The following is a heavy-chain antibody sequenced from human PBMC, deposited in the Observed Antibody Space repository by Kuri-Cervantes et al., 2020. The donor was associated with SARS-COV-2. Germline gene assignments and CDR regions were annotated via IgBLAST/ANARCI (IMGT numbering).Heavy chain of an antibody. Sequence: GESLKISCAASGFTFSSYSMDWVRQAPGKGLEWVSSISSSSSYIYYADSVKGRFTISRDNAKNSLYLQMNSLRAEDTAVYYCARDVTTHDYWGQGTLVTVSS. CDR1: GFTFSSYS. D-gene: IGHD4-17*01. J-gene: IGHJ4*02. V-gene: IGHV3-21*01. CDR2: ISSSSSYI. CDR3: ARDVTTHDY.